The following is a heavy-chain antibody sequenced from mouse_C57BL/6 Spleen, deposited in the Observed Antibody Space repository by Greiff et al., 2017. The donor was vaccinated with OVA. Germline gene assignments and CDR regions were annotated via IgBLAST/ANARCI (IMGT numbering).Heavy chain of an antibody. CDR3: ARHEEGYYYGSPPPMDY. V-gene: IGHV1-62-2*01. Sequence: VHLVESGAELVKPGASVKLSCKASGYTFTEYTIHWVKQRSGQGLEWIGWFYPGSGSIKYNEKFKDKATLTADKSSSTVYMELSRLTSEDSAVYFCARHEEGYYYGSPPPMDYWGQGTSVTVSS. D-gene: IGHD1-1*01. CDR1: GYTFTEYT. CDR2: FYPGSGSI. J-gene: IGHJ4*01.